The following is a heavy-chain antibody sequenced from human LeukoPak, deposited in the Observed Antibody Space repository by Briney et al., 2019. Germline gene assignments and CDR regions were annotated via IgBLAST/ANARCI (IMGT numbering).Heavy chain of an antibody. Sequence: GGSLRLSCAASGFTFSNYAMSWARQAPGKGLEWVSAISGSGGGTYYADSVKGRFTISRDNSKNTLYLQMNSLRAEDTAVYYCTKGTIWLPFDYWGQGTLVTVSS. V-gene: IGHV3-23*01. J-gene: IGHJ4*02. CDR2: ISGSGGGT. CDR3: TKGTIWLPFDY. D-gene: IGHD5-18*01. CDR1: GFTFSNYA.